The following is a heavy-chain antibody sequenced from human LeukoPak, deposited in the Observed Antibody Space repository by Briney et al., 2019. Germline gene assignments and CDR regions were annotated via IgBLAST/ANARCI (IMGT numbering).Heavy chain of an antibody. CDR2: IKSKTDGGAT. CDR3: TTGGSNWTFGGY. CDR1: GFTVSSNY. Sequence: GGSLRLSCAASGFTVSSNYMSWVRQAPGKGLEWVGRIKSKTDGGATDYPAPVTGRFTISRDDSKNTLYLQMNSLKTEDTAVYYCTTGGSNWTFGGYWGQGTLVTVSS. D-gene: IGHD6-13*01. J-gene: IGHJ4*02. V-gene: IGHV3-15*01.